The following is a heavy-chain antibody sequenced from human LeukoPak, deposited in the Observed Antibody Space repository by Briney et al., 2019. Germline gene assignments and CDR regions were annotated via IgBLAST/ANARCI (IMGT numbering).Heavy chain of an antibody. CDR1: GFTFSSYA. V-gene: IGHV3-23*01. CDR2: LSGSGGST. D-gene: IGHD6-19*01. Sequence: PGGSLRLSCAASGFTFSSYAMSWVRQAPGKGLDWVSALSGSGGSTYYADSVKGRFTISRDNSKNTLYLQMNSLRAEDTALNYCAKDQARGSSGWATPVDYWGQGTLVTVSS. J-gene: IGHJ4*02. CDR3: AKDQARGSSGWATPVDY.